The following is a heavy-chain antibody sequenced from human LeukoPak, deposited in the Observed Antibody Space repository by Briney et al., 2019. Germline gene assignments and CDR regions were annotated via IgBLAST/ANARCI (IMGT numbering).Heavy chain of an antibody. CDR3: ARGMRQIDDAFDL. CDR1: GFTFSSYS. J-gene: IGHJ3*01. D-gene: IGHD6-25*01. CDR2: ISSSSSYI. Sequence: GGSLRLSCAASGFTFSSYSMNWVRQAPGKGLEWVSSISSSSSYIYYADSVKGRFTVFRDNANKSLYLQMNSLRAEDTAMYYCARGMRQIDDAFDLWGQGTMVTVSS. V-gene: IGHV3-21*01.